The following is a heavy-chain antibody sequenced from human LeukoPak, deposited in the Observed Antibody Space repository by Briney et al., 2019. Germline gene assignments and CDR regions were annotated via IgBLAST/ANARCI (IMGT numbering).Heavy chain of an antibody. CDR3: ARWSGSYGYFDY. J-gene: IGHJ4*02. D-gene: IGHD1-26*01. Sequence: GGSLRLSCAASGFTVSSNYMSWVRRAPGKGLEWVSVIYSGGSTYYADSVKGRFTISRDNSKNTLYLQMNSLRAEDTAVYYCARWSGSYGYFDYWGQGTLVTVSS. CDR2: IYSGGST. V-gene: IGHV3-66*01. CDR1: GFTVSSNY.